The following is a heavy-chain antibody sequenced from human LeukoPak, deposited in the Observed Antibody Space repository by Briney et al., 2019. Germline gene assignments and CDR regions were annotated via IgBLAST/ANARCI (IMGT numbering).Heavy chain of an antibody. D-gene: IGHD2-15*01. CDR2: IYYSGST. V-gene: IGHV4-39*01. CDR1: GGSISSSSYY. J-gene: IGHJ4*02. CDR3: AAPDLRNCSGGSCYYFDY. Sequence: SETLSLTCTVSGGSISSSSYYWGWIRQPPGKGLEWIGSIYYSGSTYYNPSLKSRVTISVDTSKNQFSLKLRSVTAADTAVYYCAAPDLRNCSGGSCYYFDYWGQGTLVTVSS.